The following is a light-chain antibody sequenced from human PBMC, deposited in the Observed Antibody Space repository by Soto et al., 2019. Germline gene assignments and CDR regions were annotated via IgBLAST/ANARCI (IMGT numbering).Light chain of an antibody. V-gene: IGKV2-28*01. CDR2: LAS. CDR1: QSLQHSNGYNY. J-gene: IGKJ1*01. Sequence: DIVMTQSPLSLPVTPGEPASISCRSSQSLQHSNGYNYLDWYLQKPGQSPQILIYLASNRASGVPDRFSGSGSCTDFTLKISRVEAEYVGVYYCMQALQTPAFAQGTKVEIK. CDR3: MQALQTPA.